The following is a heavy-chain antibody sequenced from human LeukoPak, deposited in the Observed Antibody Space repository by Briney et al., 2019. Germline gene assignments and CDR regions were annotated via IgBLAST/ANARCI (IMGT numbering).Heavy chain of an antibody. CDR3: ASGIFDY. Sequence: SAETLSLTCAVSGLTFSSYGMRWIRQAPGKGLEWVAFIRYGGSIKYYAASEKGRFTISRDNSKNTLYLQMNSLRAEDTAVYYCASGIFDYWGQGTLVTVSS. CDR2: IRYGGSIK. J-gene: IGHJ4*02. V-gene: IGHV3-30*02. CDR1: GLTFSSYG.